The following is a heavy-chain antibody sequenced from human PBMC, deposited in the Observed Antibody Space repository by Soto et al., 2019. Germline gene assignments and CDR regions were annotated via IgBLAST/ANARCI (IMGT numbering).Heavy chain of an antibody. Sequence: EVQLVESGGSLVQTGRSLRLSCSSSVFTFSTHTMNWVRQAPGKGLEWLSYISSGRRTIYYADSVMGRFTISRDNAQNSLYLQMHSLRDEDTAVYYCATGSGNGSGYWGQGTLVTVSS. CDR1: VFTFSTHT. J-gene: IGHJ4*02. CDR3: ATGSGNGSGY. D-gene: IGHD3-10*01. V-gene: IGHV3-48*02. CDR2: ISSGRRTI.